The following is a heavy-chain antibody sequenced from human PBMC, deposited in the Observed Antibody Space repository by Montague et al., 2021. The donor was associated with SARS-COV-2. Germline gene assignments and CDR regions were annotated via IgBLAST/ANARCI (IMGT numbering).Heavy chain of an antibody. CDR2: IYFTGKT. D-gene: IGHD1/OR15-1a*01. J-gene: IGHJ3*02. Sequence: SKTLSLTCSVSGDSISRSHYFWAWIRQPPGMGLEWIGSIYFTGKTYYHPSLKSRVTISIDTSKNHFSLKPSSVTAADSAVFYCARWGLNNAFDIWGLGTMITISS. CDR3: ARWGLNNAFDI. CDR1: GDSISRSHYF. V-gene: IGHV4-39*02.